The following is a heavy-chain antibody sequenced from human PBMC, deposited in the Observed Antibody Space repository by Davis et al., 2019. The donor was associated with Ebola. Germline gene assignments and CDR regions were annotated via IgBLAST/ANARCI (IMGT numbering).Heavy chain of an antibody. J-gene: IGHJ4*02. CDR3: VRSGYSGSFLDF. CDR2: ISGPGSYT. CDR1: GFTFSDFY. D-gene: IGHD5-12*01. Sequence: GESLKISCAASGFTFSDFYMRWVRQLPGTGLEWISYISGPGSYTNYVDSVKGRFTISRDNAMHSVYLQMDSLTAEDTAVYYCVRSGYSGSFLDFWGLGTLVTVSS. V-gene: IGHV3-11*06.